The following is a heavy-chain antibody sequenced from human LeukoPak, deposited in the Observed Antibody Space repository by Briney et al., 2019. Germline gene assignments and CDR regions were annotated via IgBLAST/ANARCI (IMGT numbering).Heavy chain of an antibody. CDR2: IDTSGSYI. J-gene: IGHJ3*02. CDR3: ARGRSITLLRGVAMSDGFDI. V-gene: IGHV3-21*01. Sequence: GGSLRLSCTASGFTFTNYGMNWVRQAPGKGLEWVSFIDTSGSYIYYGDSLKGRVTISRDNAKNSLYLQMNGLRAEDTAVYYCARGRSITLLRGVAMSDGFDIWGQGAMVTVSS. D-gene: IGHD3-10*01. CDR1: GFTFTNYG.